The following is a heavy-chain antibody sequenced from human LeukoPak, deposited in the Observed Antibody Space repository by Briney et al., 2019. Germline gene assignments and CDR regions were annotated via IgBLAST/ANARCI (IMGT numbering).Heavy chain of an antibody. CDR3: AREGGDPRWLDP. V-gene: IGHV4-59*12. D-gene: IGHD6-25*01. CDR2: IYYSGNT. J-gene: IGHJ5*02. CDR1: GGSISSFY. Sequence: KPSEALSLTCTVSGGSISSFYWSWIRQPPGKGLEWIGYIYYSGNTNYNPSLRSQVTMSVNTSKNQFSLNLTSVTAADTAVYSCAREGGDPRWLDPWGQGTLVTVSS.